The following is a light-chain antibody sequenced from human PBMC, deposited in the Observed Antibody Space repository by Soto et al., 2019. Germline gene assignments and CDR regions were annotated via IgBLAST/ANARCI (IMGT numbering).Light chain of an antibody. J-gene: IGKJ1*01. CDR2: AAS. CDR1: QSVSSY. V-gene: IGKV3-11*01. CDR3: QQRSDSPWT. Sequence: EIVLTQSPSTLSLSAGERATLSCRASQSVSSYLAWYQQKPGQPPRLLMSAASNRATGIPARFSGGGSGTDFPLTISSLQPEDFAVYYCQQRSDSPWTFGQGTKVDI.